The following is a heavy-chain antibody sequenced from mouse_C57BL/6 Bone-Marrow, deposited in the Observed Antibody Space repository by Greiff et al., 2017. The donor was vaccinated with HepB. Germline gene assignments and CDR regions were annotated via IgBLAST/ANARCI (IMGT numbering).Heavy chain of an antibody. CDR2: IGSGGST. D-gene: IGHD1-1*01. CDR1: GFALTSYG. CDR3: ARNGRDITTVVRAMDY. J-gene: IGHJ4*01. Sequence: VQLQQSGPGLVQPSQSLSITCTVSGFALTSYGVHWVRQSPGKGLEWLGVIGSGGSTDYNAAFIYRLSISKDNSKSQVVFKMNSLQADDTTIYYWARNGRDITTVVRAMDYCGQGTSATVSA. V-gene: IGHV2-2*01.